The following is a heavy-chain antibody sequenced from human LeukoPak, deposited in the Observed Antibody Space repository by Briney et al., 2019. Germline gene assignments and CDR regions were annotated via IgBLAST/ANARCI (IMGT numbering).Heavy chain of an antibody. V-gene: IGHV4-39*07. CDR3: ARGSFIGATITFGSFDY. J-gene: IGHJ4*02. CDR2: IYYSGSA. CDR1: GGSISRSSYY. D-gene: IGHD5-24*01. Sequence: PSETLSLTCTVSGGSISRSSYYWAWIRQPSGKGLEYIGTIYYSGSAFYNPSLKSRVTISVDTSNNQLSLKLSSVTAADTAVYYCARGSFIGATITFGSFDYWGQGILVTVSS.